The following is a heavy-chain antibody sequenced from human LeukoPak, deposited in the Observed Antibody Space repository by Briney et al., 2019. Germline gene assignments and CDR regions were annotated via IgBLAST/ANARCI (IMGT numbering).Heavy chain of an antibody. J-gene: IGHJ4*02. CDR3: ARGPIDYSGSYFDY. Sequence: GSSVKVSCKASGGTFSRYAISWVRQAPGQGLEWMGGIIPIFGTANYAQKFQGRVTITADESTSTAYMELSSLGSEDTAVYYCARGPIDYSGSYFDYWGQGTLVTVSS. D-gene: IGHD1-26*01. V-gene: IGHV1-69*01. CDR2: IIPIFGTA. CDR1: GGTFSRYA.